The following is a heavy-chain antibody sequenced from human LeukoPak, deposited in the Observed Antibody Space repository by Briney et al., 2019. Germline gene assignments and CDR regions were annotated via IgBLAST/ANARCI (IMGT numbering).Heavy chain of an antibody. CDR3: ARYGGSGDTRGYFDY. Sequence: SETLSLTCTVSGASISSYYGSWIRQPAGEGLEWIGRIYGRGNTNYNPSLKSRVSMSADTSKNQFSLRLNSVTAADTAVYYCARYGGSGDTRGYFDYWGQGTLVTVSS. D-gene: IGHD2-21*02. J-gene: IGHJ4*02. CDR2: IYGRGNT. V-gene: IGHV4-4*07. CDR1: GASISSYY.